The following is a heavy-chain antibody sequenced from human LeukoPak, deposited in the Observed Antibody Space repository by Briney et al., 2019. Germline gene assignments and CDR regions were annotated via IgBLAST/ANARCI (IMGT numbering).Heavy chain of an antibody. CDR2: IYYSGST. V-gene: IGHV4-59*01. D-gene: IGHD3-3*01. J-gene: IGHJ4*02. Sequence: SETLSLTCTVSGGSIISYYWSWIRQPPGKGLVWIGYIYYSGSTNYNPSLKSRVTISVDTSKNQFSLKLSSVTAADTAVYYCARESWRGYFDYWGQGTLVTVSS. CDR1: GGSIISYY. CDR3: ARESWRGYFDY.